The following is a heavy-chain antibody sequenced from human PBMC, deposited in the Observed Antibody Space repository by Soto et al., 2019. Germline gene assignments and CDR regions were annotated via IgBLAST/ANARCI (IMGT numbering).Heavy chain of an antibody. CDR2: ISYHGNDK. D-gene: IGHD3-16*01. CDR3: AKDHLPQTVNTFGV. J-gene: IGHJ4*02. V-gene: IGHV3-30*18. CDR1: VFTFSTYG. Sequence: HPGGSLRLSSAASVFTFSTYGMHWVRQAPGKGLEWVAVISYHGNDKYYAESVKGRYTRSTDNFNTTMYLQMDSLRSVATAVYYGAKDHLPQTVNTFGVWGQGAMVTVSS.